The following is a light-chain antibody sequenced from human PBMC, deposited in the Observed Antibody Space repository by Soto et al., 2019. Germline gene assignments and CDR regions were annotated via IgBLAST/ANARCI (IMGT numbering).Light chain of an antibody. J-gene: IGKJ5*01. CDR3: HHANSSPFIT. CDR1: QGISSW. V-gene: IGKV1-12*02. CDR2: AAS. Sequence: DVPMTQSPSSVSASVGDRVTITCRASQGISSWLAWYQQKPGKAPKLLIYAASSLQSGVRSMFSGSGSGTDFTLTISRLQPEDFATYSCHHANSSPFITFSQGTRLEIK.